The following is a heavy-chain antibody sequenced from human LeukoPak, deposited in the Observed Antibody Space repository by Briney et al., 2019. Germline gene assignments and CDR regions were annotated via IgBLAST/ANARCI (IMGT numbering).Heavy chain of an antibody. J-gene: IGHJ6*02. V-gene: IGHV1-2*02. CDR1: GYTFTSYG. D-gene: IGHD2-2*01. CDR2: INPNSGGT. Sequence: ASVKVSCKASGYTFTSYGIIWVRQAPGQGLEWMGWINPNSGGTNYAQKFQGRVTMTRDTSISTAYMELSRLRSDDTAVYYCAREKGTYCSSTSCANYYGMDVWGQGTTVTVSS. CDR3: AREKGTYCSSTSCANYYGMDV.